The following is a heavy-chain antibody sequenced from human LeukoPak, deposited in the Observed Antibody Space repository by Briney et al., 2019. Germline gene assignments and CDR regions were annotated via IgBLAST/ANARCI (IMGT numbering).Heavy chain of an antibody. CDR3: ARDFYYDSSGYAFDI. Sequence: GGSLRLSCAASGFIFSDYYMSWIRQAPGKGLEWVSYINSSSSYTNYADSVKGRFTISRDNAKNSLFLQMNSLRAEDTAVYYCARDFYYDSSGYAFDIWGQGTMVTVSS. J-gene: IGHJ3*02. CDR2: INSSSSYT. V-gene: IGHV3-11*06. CDR1: GFIFSDYY. D-gene: IGHD3-22*01.